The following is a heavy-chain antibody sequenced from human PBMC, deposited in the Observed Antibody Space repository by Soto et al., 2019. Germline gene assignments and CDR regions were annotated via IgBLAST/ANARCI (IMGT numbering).Heavy chain of an antibody. J-gene: IGHJ6*02. CDR3: AKSRDGYSFYFYYGMDV. CDR2: ILHDGSNE. CDR1: GFSFSSYN. Sequence: HVQLEESGAGVVQPGRSLRLSCAASGFSFSSYNMHWVRQAPGKGLEWVALILHDGSNESYADSVKGRFTISRHNSKNTLYLQMKSLRAEYTAVYYCAKSRDGYSFYFYYGMDVWGQGTTVTVSS. V-gene: IGHV3-30*18. D-gene: IGHD5-18*01.